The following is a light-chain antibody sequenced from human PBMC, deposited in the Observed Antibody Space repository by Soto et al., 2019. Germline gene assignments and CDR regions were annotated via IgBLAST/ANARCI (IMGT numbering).Light chain of an antibody. J-gene: IGKJ4*01. Sequence: DIQMTQSPSSLSASVGDRVTITCRASQSISNYLAWYQQKPGKVPKLLIYAASTLQSGVPSRFSGSGSGTDFTLTSSSLQPEDVATYYYQKYSSAPLTFGGGTKVEIK. CDR2: AAS. CDR3: QKYSSAPLT. V-gene: IGKV1-27*01. CDR1: QSISNY.